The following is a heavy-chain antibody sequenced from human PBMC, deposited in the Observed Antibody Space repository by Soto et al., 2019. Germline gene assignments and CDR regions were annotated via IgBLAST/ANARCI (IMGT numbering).Heavy chain of an antibody. CDR1: GFTFSSYE. CDR3: ARTGYYPDY. CDR2: ISSSGSTI. D-gene: IGHD3-22*01. J-gene: IGHJ4*02. Sequence: GGSLRLSCAASGFTFSSYEMNWVRQAPGKGLEWVSYISSSGSTIYYADSVKGRFTTSRDNAKNSLYLQMNSLRAEDTAVYYCARTGYYPDYWGQGTLVTVSS. V-gene: IGHV3-48*03.